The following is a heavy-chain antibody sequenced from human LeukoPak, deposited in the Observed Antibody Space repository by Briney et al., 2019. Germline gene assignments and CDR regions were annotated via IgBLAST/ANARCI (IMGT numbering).Heavy chain of an antibody. D-gene: IGHD3-10*01. CDR1: GGSFSGYY. Sequence: SETLSLTCAVYGGSFSGYYWSWIRQPPGKGLEWIGEINHSGGTNYNPSLKSRVTISVDTSKNQFSLKLSSVTAADTAVYYCARDLYYYGSGSYYSYWGQGTLVTVSS. J-gene: IGHJ4*02. V-gene: IGHV4-34*01. CDR3: ARDLYYYGSGSYYSY. CDR2: INHSGGT.